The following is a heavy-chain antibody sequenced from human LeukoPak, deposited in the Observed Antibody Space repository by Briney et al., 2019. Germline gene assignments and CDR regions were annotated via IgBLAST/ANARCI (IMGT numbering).Heavy chain of an antibody. D-gene: IGHD3-9*01. CDR1: GFTFSSYA. Sequence: GGSLRLSCAASGFTFSSYAMSWVRQAPGKGLEWVSAISGSGGSTYYADSVKGRFTISRDSSKNTLYLQMNSLRAEDTAVYYCAVPPYYDILTGDYWGQGTLVTVSS. CDR2: ISGSGGST. J-gene: IGHJ4*02. V-gene: IGHV3-23*01. CDR3: AVPPYYDILTGDY.